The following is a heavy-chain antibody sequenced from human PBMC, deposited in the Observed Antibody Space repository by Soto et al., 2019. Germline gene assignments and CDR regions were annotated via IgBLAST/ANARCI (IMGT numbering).Heavy chain of an antibody. CDR1: GFSLTTSGEA. J-gene: IGHJ4*02. Sequence: QITLRESGPALVKPTQTLKLTCTFSGFSLTTSGEAVGWIRQPPGKALEWLALIYWNGIERYSPSLKSRLSITKDTSKNHVVLTMANMDPVDTATYYCAHGDPLDFHFWGQGTLVTVSP. CDR2: IYWNGIE. V-gene: IGHV2-5*01. D-gene: IGHD3-10*01. CDR3: AHGDPLDFHF.